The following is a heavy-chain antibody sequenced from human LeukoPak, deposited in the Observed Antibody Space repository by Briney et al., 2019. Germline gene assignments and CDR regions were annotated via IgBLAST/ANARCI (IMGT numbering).Heavy chain of an antibody. CDR3: ARVDGGPPYYYYYMDV. Sequence: EASVKVSCKASGYTFTSYDIHWVGQATGQGLEWMEWVNPNSGNTGYAQKFQGRVTMTRNTSISTAYMQLSSLRSEDTAVYYCARVDGGPPYYYYYMDVWGKGTTVTVSS. V-gene: IGHV1-8*01. J-gene: IGHJ6*03. D-gene: IGHD5-24*01. CDR2: VNPNSGNT. CDR1: GYTFTSYD.